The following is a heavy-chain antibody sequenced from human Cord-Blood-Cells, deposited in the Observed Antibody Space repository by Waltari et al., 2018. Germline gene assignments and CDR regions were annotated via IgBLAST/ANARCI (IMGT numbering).Heavy chain of an antibody. CDR2: IYWDDDK. CDR1: GFSLSTSGVG. CDR3: AHQGMTTVTLGSFDI. D-gene: IGHD4-17*01. J-gene: IGHJ3*02. Sequence: QITLKESGPTLVKPTQTLTLTCTFSGFSLSTSGVGVGWIRQPPGKALEWLARIYWDDDKRYSPSLKGRLTITKDTSKNQVVLTMTNMDPVDTATYYCAHQGMTTVTLGSFDIWGQGTMVTVSS. V-gene: IGHV2-5*02.